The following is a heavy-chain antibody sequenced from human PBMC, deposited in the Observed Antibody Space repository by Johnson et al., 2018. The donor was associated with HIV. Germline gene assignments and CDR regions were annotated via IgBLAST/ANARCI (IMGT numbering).Heavy chain of an antibody. D-gene: IGHD2-15*01. J-gene: IGHJ3*02. CDR1: GFTFSDYY. CDR3: ARGVVPDPFDI. V-gene: IGHV3-11*01. Sequence: QVQLVESGGGLIQPGGSLRLSCVASGFTFSDYYMTWIRQAPGKGLEWVSYIDSRGSIIYSADSVQGRFTISRDNAKNSLYLQMKSLRAEDTALYYCARGVVPDPFDIWDQGTMVTVSS. CDR2: IDSRGSII.